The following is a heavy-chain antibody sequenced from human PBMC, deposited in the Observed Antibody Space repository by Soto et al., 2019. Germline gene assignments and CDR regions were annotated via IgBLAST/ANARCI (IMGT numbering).Heavy chain of an antibody. CDR1: GYTFTTYA. Sequence: ASVKVSSKASGYTFTTYAVSWVRQAPGQGLEWMGWISAYNGNTNYAQKLQGRVTMTTDTSTSTAYMELRSLRSDDTAVYYCARDQNSHWYGKESGMDVWGQGTTVTVSS. V-gene: IGHV1-18*01. D-gene: IGHD6-13*01. CDR2: ISAYNGNT. J-gene: IGHJ6*02. CDR3: ARDQNSHWYGKESGMDV.